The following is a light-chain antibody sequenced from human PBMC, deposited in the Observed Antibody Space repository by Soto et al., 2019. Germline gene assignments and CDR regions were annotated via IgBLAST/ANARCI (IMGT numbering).Light chain of an antibody. CDR3: TQRTHWPRT. CDR2: RVS. CDR1: KSLVYSDGNTH. Sequence: DVVLTQSPLSLPVNFGQPASISCRSSKSLVYSDGNTHLSWFHQRPGQSPRRLIYRVSSRDSGGSDRVRGSGSGTAFKIERSRGEAEEVGIYFCTQRTHWPRTFGQGTKVEVK. J-gene: IGKJ1*01. V-gene: IGKV2-30*01.